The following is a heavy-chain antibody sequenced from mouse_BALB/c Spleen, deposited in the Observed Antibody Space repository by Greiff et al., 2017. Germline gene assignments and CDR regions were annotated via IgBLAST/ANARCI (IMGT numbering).Heavy chain of an antibody. J-gene: IGHJ3*01. Sequence: VKLQESGPGLVAPSQSLSITCTVSGFSLTGYGVNWVRQPPGKGLEWLGMIWGDGSTDYNSALKSRLSISKYNSKSQVFLKMNSLQTDDTARYYCASFPIYYDYPWFAYWGQGTLVTVSA. D-gene: IGHD2-4*01. V-gene: IGHV2-6-7*01. CDR1: GFSLTGYG. CDR3: ASFPIYYDYPWFAY. CDR2: IWGDGST.